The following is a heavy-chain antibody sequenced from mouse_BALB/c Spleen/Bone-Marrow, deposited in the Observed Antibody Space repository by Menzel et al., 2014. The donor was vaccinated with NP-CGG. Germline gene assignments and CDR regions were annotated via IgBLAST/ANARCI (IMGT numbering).Heavy chain of an antibody. J-gene: IGHJ4*01. CDR3: ARSGIGYYYGSNSYAMDY. Sequence: EVKLMESGGGLVQPGGSRKLSCAASGFTFXSFGMHWVRQAPEKGLEWVAYISSGSSTIYYADTVKGRFTISRDNPKNTLFLQMTSLGSEDTAMYYCARSGIGYYYGSNSYAMDYWGQGTSVTVSS. CDR1: GFTFXSFG. D-gene: IGHD1-1*01. CDR2: ISSGSSTI. V-gene: IGHV5-17*02.